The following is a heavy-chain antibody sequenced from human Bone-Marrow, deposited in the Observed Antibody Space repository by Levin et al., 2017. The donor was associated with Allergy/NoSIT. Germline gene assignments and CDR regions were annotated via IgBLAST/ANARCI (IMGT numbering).Heavy chain of an antibody. Sequence: GESLKISCAASGFTFSSYAMSWVRQAPGKGLEWVSAISGSGGSTYYADSVKGRFTISRDNSKNTLYLQMNSLRAEDTAVYYCAKVTWLPPLRYYYGMDVWGQGTTVTVSS. CDR1: GFTFSSYA. CDR2: ISGSGGST. CDR3: AKVTWLPPLRYYYGMDV. V-gene: IGHV3-23*01. D-gene: IGHD6-19*01. J-gene: IGHJ6*02.